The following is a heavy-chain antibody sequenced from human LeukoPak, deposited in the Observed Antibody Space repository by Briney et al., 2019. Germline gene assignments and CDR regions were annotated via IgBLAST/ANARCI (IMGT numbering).Heavy chain of an antibody. D-gene: IGHD6-19*01. V-gene: IGHV3-30*18. CDR3: AKDQWLTGD. Sequence: GGTLRLSCADSGFTFISYGMHGVGQAPRRGGEGGAVISYDGSNKYSADSVKGRFTISKDNSKNPLYLQMNSLRAEDTVVYYCAKDQWLTGDWGQGTMVTVSS. J-gene: IGHJ3*01. CDR1: GFTFISYG. CDR2: ISYDGSNK.